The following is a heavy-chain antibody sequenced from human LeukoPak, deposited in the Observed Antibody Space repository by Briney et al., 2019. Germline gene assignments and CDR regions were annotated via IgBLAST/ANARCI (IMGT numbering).Heavy chain of an antibody. Sequence: PAGGSLRLSCAASGFTFSSYAMSWVRQAPGKGLEWVSAISGSGGSTYYADSVKGRFTISRDNSKSALYLQMNSLRAEDTAVYYCAKEREITMVRGVIFDPWFDPWGQGTLVTVSS. CDR1: GFTFSSYA. D-gene: IGHD3-10*01. CDR2: ISGSGGST. CDR3: AKEREITMVRGVIFDPWFDP. V-gene: IGHV3-23*01. J-gene: IGHJ5*02.